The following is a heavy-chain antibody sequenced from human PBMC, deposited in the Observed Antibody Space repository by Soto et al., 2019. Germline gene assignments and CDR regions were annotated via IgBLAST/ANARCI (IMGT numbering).Heavy chain of an antibody. D-gene: IGHD6-25*01. Sequence: SVKVSCKASGGTFSSDAISGVRHAPGQGLEWLGGIIPIFGTANYAQKFKGRVTITADESTRTAYMELSSLRSEDTAVYYCAREVGDAAYFDYWGQGTLVTVS. J-gene: IGHJ4*02. CDR2: IIPIFGTA. V-gene: IGHV1-69*13. CDR1: GGTFSSDA. CDR3: AREVGDAAYFDY.